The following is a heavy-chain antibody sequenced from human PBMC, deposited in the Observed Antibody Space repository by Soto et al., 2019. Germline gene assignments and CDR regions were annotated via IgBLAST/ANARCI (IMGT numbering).Heavy chain of an antibody. D-gene: IGHD2-8*02. J-gene: IGHJ4*02. CDR1: GGSFRGYY. Sequence: QVQLQQWGAGLLKPSETLSLTCAVYGGSFRGYYWGWIRQPPGKGLEWIGEINHSGSTNYNPSLKSRVTISVDTSKNQFSLKLSSVTAADTAVYYCARGQSSLLLDCWGQGVLVTVSS. V-gene: IGHV4-34*01. CDR3: ARGQSSLLLDC. CDR2: INHSGST.